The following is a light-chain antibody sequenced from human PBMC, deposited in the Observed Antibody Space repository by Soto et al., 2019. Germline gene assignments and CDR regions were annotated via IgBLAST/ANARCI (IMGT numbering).Light chain of an antibody. J-gene: IGKJ2*01. CDR3: QQYGSSPYT. Sequence: IVLTQSPCTLFLSPVERATLSCRASQSVTSDYLAWYQQKPGQPARLLIYGASNRATAIADRFSGSGSATDFSLTISRVDPEDFAVYYCQQYGSSPYTFGQGTRLDI. V-gene: IGKV3-20*01. CDR2: GAS. CDR1: QSVTSDY.